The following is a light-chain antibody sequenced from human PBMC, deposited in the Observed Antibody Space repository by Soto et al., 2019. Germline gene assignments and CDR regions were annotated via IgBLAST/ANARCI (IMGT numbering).Light chain of an antibody. Sequence: DIQLTQSPSFLSASVGDRVTITCRASQGISSYLAWYQQKPGKAPKLLIYAASTLQSGVPSRFSGSGSGTEFTLTISSLQPEDFATHYCQQLNSFGQGTRLEIK. V-gene: IGKV1-9*01. J-gene: IGKJ5*01. CDR1: QGISSY. CDR3: QQLNS. CDR2: AAS.